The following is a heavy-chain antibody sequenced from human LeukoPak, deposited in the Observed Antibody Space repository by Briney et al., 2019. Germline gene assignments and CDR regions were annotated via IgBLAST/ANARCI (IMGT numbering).Heavy chain of an antibody. CDR2: INHRGGT. V-gene: IGHV4-34*01. D-gene: IGHD6-19*01. J-gene: IGHJ3*02. CDR1: GGSFSGYY. Sequence: PSETLSLTCAVFGGSFSGYYWSWIRQPPGRGREWIGEINHRGGTNYNPSLKSRVSISVDTSKNQFSLNLRSVTAADTAVYYCVRELAVARAAFDMWGQGTMVTVSS. CDR3: VRELAVARAAFDM.